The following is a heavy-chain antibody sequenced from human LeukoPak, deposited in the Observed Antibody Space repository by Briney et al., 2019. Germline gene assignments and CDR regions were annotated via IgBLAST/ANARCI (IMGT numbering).Heavy chain of an antibody. J-gene: IGHJ4*02. V-gene: IGHV3-30*02. CDR1: GFTFSGFG. Sequence: GGSLSLPYAASGFTFSGFGMHWVRQVPDKGLAWVTFIRYDGSNKYYADSVKGRFTISNGSSKNTLYLQMSILRCEYTAVYYCVGLNYNSGSYRNYWGQGTLVTVSS. CDR3: VGLNYNSGSYRNY. CDR2: IRYDGSNK. D-gene: IGHD3-10*01.